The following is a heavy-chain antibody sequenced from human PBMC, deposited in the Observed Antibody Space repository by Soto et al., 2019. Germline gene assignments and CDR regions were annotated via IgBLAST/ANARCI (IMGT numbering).Heavy chain of an antibody. CDR2: ISPSGNHI. CDR3: SRDHGDRRQGVIDY. CDR1: GFTLSSCA. J-gene: IGHJ4*02. Sequence: ELRLVESGGGLVQPGGSLRLSCAASGFTLSSCAMNWVRQAQGKGLEWVSSISPSGNHIYYADSVRGRFTISRDNSENSVYMLMNSLRVDDTALYYCSRDHGDRRQGVIDYLGQGTLVIVSS. V-gene: IGHV3-21*02.